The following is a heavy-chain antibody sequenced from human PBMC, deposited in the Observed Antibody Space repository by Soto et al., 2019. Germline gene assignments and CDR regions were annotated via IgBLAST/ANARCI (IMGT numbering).Heavy chain of an antibody. D-gene: IGHD1-26*01. V-gene: IGHV3-15*07. CDR2: IKSKADGGTV. CDR3: TRRPKAGDVGVDPLAY. J-gene: IGHJ4*02. Sequence: EVRLVESGGGSVKPAGSLRLSCAASGLRFSDAWMNWVRQTPGKGLEWVGRIKSKADGGTVDYAAPVNGRFTISRDDSENMLYLHMNSLKADDTGIYYCTRRPKAGDVGVDPLAYWGQGALVTVSS. CDR1: GLRFSDAW.